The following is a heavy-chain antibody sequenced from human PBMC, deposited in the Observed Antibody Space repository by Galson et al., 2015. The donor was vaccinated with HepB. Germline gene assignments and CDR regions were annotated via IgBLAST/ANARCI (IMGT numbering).Heavy chain of an antibody. CDR1: GGSISSSSYY. D-gene: IGHD6-19*01. V-gene: IGHV4-61*01. J-gene: IGHJ4*02. CDR2: IYYSGST. CDR3: TRGAGWLADQ. Sequence: LSLTCTVSGGSISSSSYYWSWIRQPPGKGLEWIGYIYYSGSTNYNPSLKSRATISVDTSKNQFSLELTSVTAADTAVYYCTRGAGWLADQWGQGTTVTVSS.